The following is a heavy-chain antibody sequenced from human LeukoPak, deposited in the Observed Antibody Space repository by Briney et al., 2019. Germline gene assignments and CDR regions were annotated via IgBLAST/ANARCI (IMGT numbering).Heavy chain of an antibody. V-gene: IGHV3-48*03. CDR1: GFAFSSFE. Sequence: GGSLRLSCAASGFAFSSFEMNWVRQAPGKGLEWFSYISGSISGSTSSIYYAESVKGRFTISRDNAKNSLYLQMNSLRAEDTAIYYCARLGLHGDILTGYYIDYWGQGTLVTVSS. CDR2: ISGSISGSTSSI. CDR3: ARLGLHGDILTGYYIDY. J-gene: IGHJ4*02. D-gene: IGHD3-9*01.